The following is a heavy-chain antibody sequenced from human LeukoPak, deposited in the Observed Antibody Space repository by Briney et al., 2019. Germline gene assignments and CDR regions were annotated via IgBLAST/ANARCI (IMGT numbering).Heavy chain of an antibody. CDR3: AKRGPYATSAFDT. Sequence: GGSLRLSCAASGFTFSHNGMHWVRQAPGKGLEWMAFIEYDGSDKYFADSVKGRFTISRDNSKNTLYLQMNSLRAEDTAVYYCAKRGPYATSAFDTWGQGTMVTVSS. V-gene: IGHV3-30*02. J-gene: IGHJ3*02. CDR2: IEYDGSDK. D-gene: IGHD2-2*01. CDR1: GFTFSHNG.